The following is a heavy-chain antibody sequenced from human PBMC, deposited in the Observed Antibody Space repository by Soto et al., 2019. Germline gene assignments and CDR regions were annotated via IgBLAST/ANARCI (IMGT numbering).Heavy chain of an antibody. D-gene: IGHD2-2*03. V-gene: IGHV1-18*01. CDR3: ARDGYCISTSCYAEHCFGRDV. CDR2: ISAYNGNT. CDR1: GYTFTSYG. J-gene: IGHJ6*02. Sequence: QVQLVQCGAEVKKPGASVKVSCRASGYTFTSYGISWVRQAPGQGLEWMGWISAYNGNTNYAQKLQGRVTMTTDTPTNTAYRQRRSLSADDTAVYYCARDGYCISTSCYAEHCFGRDVWGQGTTVNLSS.